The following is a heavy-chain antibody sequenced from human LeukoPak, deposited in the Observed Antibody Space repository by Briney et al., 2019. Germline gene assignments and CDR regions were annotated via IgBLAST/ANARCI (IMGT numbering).Heavy chain of an antibody. Sequence: PSETLSLTCTVSGGSISSYYWSWIRQPPGKGLEWIGYIYYSGSTNYNPSLKSRVTISVDTSKNQFSLKLSSVTAADTAVYYCARRLHGNAFDIWGQGTMVTVSS. D-gene: IGHD5-18*01. CDR1: GGSISSYY. CDR2: IYYSGST. J-gene: IGHJ3*02. CDR3: ARRLHGNAFDI. V-gene: IGHV4-59*01.